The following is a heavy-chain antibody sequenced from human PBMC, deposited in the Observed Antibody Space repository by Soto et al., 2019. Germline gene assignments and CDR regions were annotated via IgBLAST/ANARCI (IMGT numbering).Heavy chain of an antibody. Sequence: SETLSLTCTVSGASISGFYWSWTRKSAGKGLEWIGRIYATGTTDYNPSLKSRVVMSVDTSKKQFSLKLRSVTAADTAVYYCVRDGTKTLRDWFDPWGQGISVTVSS. CDR1: GASISGFY. CDR2: IYATGTT. D-gene: IGHD1-1*01. CDR3: VRDGTKTLRDWFDP. V-gene: IGHV4-4*07. J-gene: IGHJ5*02.